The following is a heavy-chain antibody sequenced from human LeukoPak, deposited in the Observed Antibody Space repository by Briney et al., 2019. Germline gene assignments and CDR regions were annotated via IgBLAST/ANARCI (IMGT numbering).Heavy chain of an antibody. Sequence: GGSLTLFCGASGFIVNRNYKRWVRQAPEQALEWFSDFYSGAPTSYADSVKGRFTISRDKSKDTLYLQMNTLGADDTAVYYCARVEADSGVLDYWGQGTLVTVSS. V-gene: IGHV3-53*01. D-gene: IGHD4-17*01. J-gene: IGHJ4*02. CDR1: GFIVNRNY. CDR3: ARVEADSGVLDY. CDR2: FYSGAPT.